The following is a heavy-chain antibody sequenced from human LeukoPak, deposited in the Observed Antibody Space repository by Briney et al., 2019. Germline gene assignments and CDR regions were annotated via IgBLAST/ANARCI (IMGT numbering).Heavy chain of an antibody. CDR1: GYSFTSYW. J-gene: IGHJ6*03. D-gene: IGHD6-6*01. V-gene: IGHV5-51*01. CDR3: ARHEWGSSSPYYYYMDV. CDR2: IYPGDSDT. Sequence: GESLQISCKGSGYSFTSYWIGWVRQMPGKGLEWMGIIYPGDSDTRYSPSFQGQATISADKSISTAYLQWSSLKASDTAMYYCARHEWGSSSPYYYYMDVWGKGTTVTVSS.